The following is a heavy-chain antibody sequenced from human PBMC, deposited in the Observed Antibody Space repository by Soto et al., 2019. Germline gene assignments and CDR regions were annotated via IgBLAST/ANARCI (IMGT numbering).Heavy chain of an antibody. Sequence: QLQLQESGSGLVKPSQTLSLTCAVSGGSISSGGYSWSWIRQPPGKGLEWIGYIYHSGYTYCNPHLKGRVTISVDRSENQFSLKLSSVTAADTAVYYCARAHYGDYGYGMDVWGQGTTVTVSS. CDR3: ARAHYGDYGYGMDV. J-gene: IGHJ6*02. V-gene: IGHV4-30-2*01. D-gene: IGHD4-17*01. CDR2: IYHSGYT. CDR1: GGSISSGGYS.